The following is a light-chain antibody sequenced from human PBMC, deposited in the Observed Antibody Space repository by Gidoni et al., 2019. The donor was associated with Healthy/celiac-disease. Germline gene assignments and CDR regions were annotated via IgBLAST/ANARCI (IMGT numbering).Light chain of an antibody. CDR2: EVS. J-gene: IGLJ1*01. V-gene: IGLV2-14*01. CDR1: SSDVGCYNY. Sequence: QSALTQPVSVSGSPGQSITISCTGTSSDVGCYNYVSWYQQHPGKAPKLMIYEVSNRPSGVSNRFSGSKSGNTASLTISGLQAEDEADYYCSSYTSSSTLYVFGTGTKVTVL. CDR3: SSYTSSSTLYV.